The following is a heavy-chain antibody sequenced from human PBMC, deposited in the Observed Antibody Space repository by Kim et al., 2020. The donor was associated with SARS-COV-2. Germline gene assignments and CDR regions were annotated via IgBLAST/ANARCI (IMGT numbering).Heavy chain of an antibody. CDR2: INHSGST. V-gene: IGHV4-34*01. D-gene: IGHD5-18*01. Sequence: SETLSLTCAVYGGSFSGYYWSWIRQPPGKGLEWIGEINHSGSTNYNPSLKSRVTISVDTSKNQFSLKLSSVTAADTAVYYCARGRILRPWGQGTLVTVSS. J-gene: IGHJ5*02. CDR1: GGSFSGYY. CDR3: ARGRILRP.